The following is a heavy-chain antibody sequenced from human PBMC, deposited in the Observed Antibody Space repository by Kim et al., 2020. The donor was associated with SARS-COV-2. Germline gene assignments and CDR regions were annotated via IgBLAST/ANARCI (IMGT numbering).Heavy chain of an antibody. D-gene: IGHD6-13*01. CDR1: GGSFSGYY. CDR3: ARGSYNRYSSSWYEGGDYYYYGMDV. J-gene: IGHJ6*02. CDR2: INHSGST. V-gene: IGHV4-34*01. Sequence: SETLSLTCAVYGGSFSGYYWSWIRQPPGKGLEWIGEINHSGSTNYNPSLKSRVTISVDTSKNQFSLKLSSVTAADTAVYYCARGSYNRYSSSWYEGGDYYYYGMDVWGQGTTVTVSS.